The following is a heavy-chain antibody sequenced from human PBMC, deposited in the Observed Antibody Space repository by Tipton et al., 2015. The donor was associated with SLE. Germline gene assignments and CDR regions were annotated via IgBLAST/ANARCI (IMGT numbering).Heavy chain of an antibody. J-gene: IGHJ4*02. Sequence: SLRLSCAASGFTFSSYEMNWVRQAPGKGLEWASYISSSGYTIYYADSVKGRFTISRDNAKNSLYLQMNSLRAEDTALYYCAREGVSSPDYWGQGALVTVSS. D-gene: IGHD6-13*01. CDR1: GFTFSSYE. CDR2: ISSSGYTI. V-gene: IGHV3-48*03. CDR3: AREGVSSPDY.